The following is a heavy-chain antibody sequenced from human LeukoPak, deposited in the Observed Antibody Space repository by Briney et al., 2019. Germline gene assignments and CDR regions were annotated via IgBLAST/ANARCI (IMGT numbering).Heavy chain of an antibody. V-gene: IGHV3-74*01. CDR3: ARTRPPKITMIVVADAFDI. J-gene: IGHJ3*02. D-gene: IGHD3-22*01. CDR2: INTDGSST. CDR1: GFTFSSYW. Sequence: GGSLRLSCAASGFTFSSYWMHWVRQAPGKGLVWVSRINTDGSSTSYADSVKGRFTISRDNAKNSLYLQMNSLRAEDTAVYYCARTRPPKITMIVVADAFDIWGQGTMVTVSS.